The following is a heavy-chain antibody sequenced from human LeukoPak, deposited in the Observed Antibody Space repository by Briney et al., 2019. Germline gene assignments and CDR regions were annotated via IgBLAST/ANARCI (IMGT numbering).Heavy chain of an antibody. Sequence: PSQTLSLTCTVTDASISSDNYYWSWIRQLPGKGLEWIGHIYYNGSPYYNSSLKSRVTISVDTSKNQFSLKLNSVTAADTAVYYCASFGSIYGALDNWGQGALVTVSS. V-gene: IGHV4-30-4*01. CDR2: IYYNGSP. CDR1: DASISSDNYY. D-gene: IGHD4-17*01. CDR3: ASFGSIYGALDN. J-gene: IGHJ4*02.